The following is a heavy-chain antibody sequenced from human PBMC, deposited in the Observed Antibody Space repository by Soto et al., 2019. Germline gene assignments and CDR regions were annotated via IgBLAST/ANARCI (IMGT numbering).Heavy chain of an antibody. CDR2: IYYSGST. V-gene: IGHV4-30-4*01. CDR3: ASNSYGYIFYDS. D-gene: IGHD5-18*01. CDR1: GGSISSGDNY. J-gene: IGHJ4*02. Sequence: QVQLQESGPGLVKPSQTLSLTCTVSGGSISSGDNYWSWIRQPPGKALEWIGYIYYSGSTYYNPSLKSRVTISVDTSKNQFSLKLNSVTAADTAVYYCASNSYGYIFYDSWGQGTLVTVSS.